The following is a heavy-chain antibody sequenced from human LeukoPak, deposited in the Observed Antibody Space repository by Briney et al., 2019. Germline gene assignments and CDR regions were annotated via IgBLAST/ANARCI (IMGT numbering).Heavy chain of an antibody. CDR2: ISSSGS. CDR3: ARVLAPGIQLWS. D-gene: IGHD5-18*01. V-gene: IGHV3-11*04. Sequence: GGSLRLSCAASGLTFSDYYMSWIRQAPGKGLEWVSYISSSGSNSVKGRFTISRDNAKNSLYLQMNSLRAEDTAVYYCARVLAPGIQLWSWGQGTLVTVSS. CDR1: GLTFSDYY. J-gene: IGHJ4*02.